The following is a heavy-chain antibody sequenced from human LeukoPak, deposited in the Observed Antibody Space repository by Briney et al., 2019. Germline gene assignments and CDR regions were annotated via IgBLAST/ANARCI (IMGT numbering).Heavy chain of an antibody. CDR1: GLTFRSYE. CDR2: LSSSGSAF. Sequence: QAGGSLRLSCEDSGLTFRSYEMNWVRQAPGKGLEWIAYLSSSGSAFSYADSVKGRFTIARDNAKNSVYLEMNSLRADDTAVYYCARVISVNWFDPWGQGTLVTVSS. J-gene: IGHJ5*02. CDR3: ARVISVNWFDP. V-gene: IGHV3-48*03.